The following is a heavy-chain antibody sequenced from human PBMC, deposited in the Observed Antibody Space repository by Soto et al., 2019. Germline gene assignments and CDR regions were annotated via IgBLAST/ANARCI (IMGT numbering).Heavy chain of an antibody. V-gene: IGHV3-23*01. Sequence: PAGSLRLSCSASGFTFSSHAMGWLRQAPGTGPEWVAFVDGSGGDTSYADSVKGRFTISRDNSDNSLFLHVNSLRAEDTGRYFCAIEIFAGAYAATSAFDLWGQGTLVTGSS. J-gene: IGHJ4*02. CDR2: VDGSGGDT. CDR3: AIEIFAGAYAATSAFDL. CDR1: GFTFSSHA. D-gene: IGHD2-8*01.